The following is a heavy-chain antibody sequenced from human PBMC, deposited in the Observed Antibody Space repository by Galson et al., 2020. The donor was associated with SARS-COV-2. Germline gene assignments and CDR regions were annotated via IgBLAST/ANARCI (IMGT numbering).Heavy chain of an antibody. Sequence: SVKVSCKASGGTFSSYAISWVRQAPGPGLEWMGGIIPILGIANYAQKFQGRVTITADKSTSTAYMELSSLRSEDTAVYYCARGGWQLWERAYYYYYMDVWGKGTTVTVS. D-gene: IGHD5-18*01. J-gene: IGHJ6*03. V-gene: IGHV1-69*10. CDR3: ARGGWQLWERAYYYYYMDV. CDR2: IIPILGIA. CDR1: GGTFSSYA.